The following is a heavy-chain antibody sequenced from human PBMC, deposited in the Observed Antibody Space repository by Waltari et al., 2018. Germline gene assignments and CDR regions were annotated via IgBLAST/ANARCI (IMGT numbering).Heavy chain of an antibody. Sequence: QLQLQESGSGLVKPSQTLSLTCAVSGGSISSGGYSWSWIRQAPGKGLEWIGYSYHSGRSDYNPSLKSRLTISVDRSKNQFSLNLSSVTAADTAVYYCARGSPFDLWGRGTLVTVSS. CDR3: ARGSPFDL. CDR2: SYHSGRS. D-gene: IGHD1-26*01. J-gene: IGHJ2*01. CDR1: GGSISSGGYS. V-gene: IGHV4-30-2*01.